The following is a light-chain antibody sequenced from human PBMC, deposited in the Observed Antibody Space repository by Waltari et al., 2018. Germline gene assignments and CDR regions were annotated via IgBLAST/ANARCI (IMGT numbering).Light chain of an antibody. Sequence: NFMLTQPHSVSESPGKTVIISCTRSSGSIASDYVQWYQQLPGSAPTTVIYGGSPRPSGVPDLFSGSIDSSSNSASLTISGLRTEDEANYYCQSYDSNLREVFGGGTKLTVL. CDR3: QSYDSNLREV. CDR1: SGSIASDY. CDR2: GGS. V-gene: IGLV6-57*04. J-gene: IGLJ3*02.